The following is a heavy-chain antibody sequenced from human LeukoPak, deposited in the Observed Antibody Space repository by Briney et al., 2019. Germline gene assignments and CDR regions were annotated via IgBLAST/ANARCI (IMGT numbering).Heavy chain of an antibody. D-gene: IGHD7-27*01. CDR1: GYTFTGYY. V-gene: IGHV1-2*02. Sequence: ASVKVSCKASGYTFTGYYIHWVRQAPGQGLEWMGWINPNNGGTNYAQKFHGRVNMTTDTSVSTAYIELNRVTFDDTAVYYCARVRAVGTLDYWGQGALVTVSS. J-gene: IGHJ4*02. CDR2: INPNNGGT. CDR3: ARVRAVGTLDY.